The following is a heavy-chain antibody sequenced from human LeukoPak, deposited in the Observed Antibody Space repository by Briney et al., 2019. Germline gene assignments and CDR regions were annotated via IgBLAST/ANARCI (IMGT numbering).Heavy chain of an antibody. CDR3: AREWFKTHDY. Sequence: GGSLRLSCAASAFTFSSYEMNWVRQAPGKGLEWVSYISSSGSTKNYADSVKGRFTISRDNAKISLYLQMNSLRAEDTAVYYCAREWFKTHDYWGQGTLVTVSS. CDR2: ISSSGSTK. V-gene: IGHV3-48*03. D-gene: IGHD3-10*01. J-gene: IGHJ4*02. CDR1: AFTFSSYE.